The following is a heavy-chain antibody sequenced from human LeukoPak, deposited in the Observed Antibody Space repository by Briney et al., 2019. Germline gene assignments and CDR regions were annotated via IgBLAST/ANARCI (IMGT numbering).Heavy chain of an antibody. CDR1: GFTFSTYA. J-gene: IGHJ3*02. Sequence: PGGSLKLSCAASGFTFSTYAFHWVRQAPGKGLEFVSAISNDGGTTYYANSVKGRFTVSRDNSENTLYLQMGSLRVEDMAVYYCAKAQNWGSGAYDIWGQGTMVTVSP. CDR3: AKAQNWGSGAYDI. D-gene: IGHD3-16*01. CDR2: ISNDGGTT. V-gene: IGHV3-64*01.